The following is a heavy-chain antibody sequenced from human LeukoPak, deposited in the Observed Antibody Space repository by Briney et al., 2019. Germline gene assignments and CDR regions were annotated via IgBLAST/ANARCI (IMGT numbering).Heavy chain of an antibody. Sequence: SETLSLTCNVSGGAISSYYWSWIRQPPGKGLEWIGYIYYSGSTNYNPSLKNRVTISVDTSKNQFSLKLSSVTAADTAVYYCARSTYYYGSGSYSFDYWGQGTLVTVSS. D-gene: IGHD3-10*01. CDR2: IYYSGST. J-gene: IGHJ4*02. V-gene: IGHV4-59*12. CDR1: GGAISSYY. CDR3: ARSTYYYGSGSYSFDY.